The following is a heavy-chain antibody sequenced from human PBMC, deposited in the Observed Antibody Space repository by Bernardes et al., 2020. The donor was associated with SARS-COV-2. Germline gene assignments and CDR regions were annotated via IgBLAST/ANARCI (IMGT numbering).Heavy chain of an antibody. Sequence: SETLSLTCTVSGASISSSNYYWGWIRQPPGKGLEWIGSIYSSGSSYYNPSLQSRVRGSVDTSKNQFSLKLSSVTAADTAVYYCARGRVIVPAAITIWSQGSLVTVSS. CDR3: ARGRVIVPAAITI. J-gene: IGHJ4*02. D-gene: IGHD3-9*01. CDR2: IYSSGSS. V-gene: IGHV4-39*01. CDR1: GASISSSNYY.